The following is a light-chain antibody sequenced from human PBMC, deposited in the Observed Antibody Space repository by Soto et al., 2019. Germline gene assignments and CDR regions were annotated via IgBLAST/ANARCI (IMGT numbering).Light chain of an antibody. V-gene: IGLV2-14*01. CDR2: EVS. CDR1: SSDIGSYNS. Sequence: QSVLTQPPSASGSPGQSVTISCTGTSSDIGSYNSVSWYQQLPGKAPKLIIYEVSHRPSGISNRFSGSKSGNSASLSISGLQPDDESYYYCSSYRSSSTPVFGGGTKLTVL. CDR3: SSYRSSSTPV. J-gene: IGLJ3*02.